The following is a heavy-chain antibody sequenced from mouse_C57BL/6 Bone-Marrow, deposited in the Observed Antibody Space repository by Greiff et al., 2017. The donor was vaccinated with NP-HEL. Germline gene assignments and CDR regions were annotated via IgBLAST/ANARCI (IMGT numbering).Heavy chain of an antibody. Sequence: QVQLQQSGAELVRPGTSVKVSCKASGYAFTNYLIEWVKQRPGQGLEWIGVINPGSDGTNYNEKFKGKATLTADKSSSTAYMQLSSLTSEDSAVYFCARGCPTRGYYYAMDYWGQGTSVTVSS. CDR2: INPGSDGT. CDR3: ARGCPTRGYYYAMDY. V-gene: IGHV1-54*01. J-gene: IGHJ4*01. CDR1: GYAFTNYL. D-gene: IGHD2-10*01.